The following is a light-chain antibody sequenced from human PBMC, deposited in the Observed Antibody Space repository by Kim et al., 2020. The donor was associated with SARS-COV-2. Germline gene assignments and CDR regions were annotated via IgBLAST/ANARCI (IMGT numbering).Light chain of an antibody. CDR3: QQYGTSPHT. Sequence: LSPGERATPSCRASQNVRTTSLAWYQQRPGQAPRLLIYGASNRATGLPDRFSGSGSGTDFTLTISRLEPEDSAVYYCQQYGTSPHTFGQGTKLEI. V-gene: IGKV3-20*01. CDR2: GAS. CDR1: QNVRTTS. J-gene: IGKJ2*01.